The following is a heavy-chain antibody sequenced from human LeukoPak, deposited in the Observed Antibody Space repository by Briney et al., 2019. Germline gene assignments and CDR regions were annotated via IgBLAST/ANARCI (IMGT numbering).Heavy chain of an antibody. D-gene: IGHD6-13*01. CDR2: IYYSGST. V-gene: IGHV4-39*07. CDR3: ARVSIAAAASFDY. J-gene: IGHJ4*02. Sequence: SETLSLTCTVSGGSISSSSYYWGWIRQPPGKGLEWIGSIYYSGSTYYNPSLKSRVTISVDTSKNQFSLKLGSVTAADTAVYYCARVSIAAAASFDYWGQGTLVTVSS. CDR1: GGSISSSSYY.